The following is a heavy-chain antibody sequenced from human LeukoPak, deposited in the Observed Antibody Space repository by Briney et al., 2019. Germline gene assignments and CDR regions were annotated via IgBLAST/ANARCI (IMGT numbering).Heavy chain of an antibody. CDR3: ARVRQWPTNDGY. CDR2: IKSNSGGT. V-gene: IGHV1-2*02. D-gene: IGHD6-19*01. Sequence: ASVKVSCKASGYTLTDYFMHWVRQAPGQGLEWMGCIKSNSGGTNYAQKFQGRVTMTRDTSISTAYMELSRLRSDDTAVYYCARVRQWPTNDGYWGQGTLVTVPS. CDR1: GYTLTDYF. J-gene: IGHJ4*02.